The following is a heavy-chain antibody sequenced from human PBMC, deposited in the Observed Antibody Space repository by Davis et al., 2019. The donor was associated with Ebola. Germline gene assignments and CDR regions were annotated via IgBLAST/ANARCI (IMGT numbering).Heavy chain of an antibody. CDR1: GDSVSSNSAA. J-gene: IGHJ3*02. Sequence: SQTLSLTCAISGDSVSSNSAAWNWIRQSPSRGLEWLGRTYSRSKWYNDYAVSVKSRITINPDTSKNQFSLQLNSVTPEDTAVYYCARGGVLMVYAMGAFDIWGQGTMVTVSS. CDR3: ARGGVLMVYAMGAFDI. D-gene: IGHD2-8*01. V-gene: IGHV6-1*01. CDR2: TYSRSKWYN.